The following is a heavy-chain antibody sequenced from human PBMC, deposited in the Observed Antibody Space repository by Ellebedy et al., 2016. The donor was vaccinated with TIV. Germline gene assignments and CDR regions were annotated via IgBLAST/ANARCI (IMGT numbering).Heavy chain of an antibody. D-gene: IGHD6-13*01. Sequence: GESLKISXAASGFTFSSYAMSWVRQAPGKGLEWVSAISGSGGSTYYADSVKGRFTISRDNSKNTLYLQMNSLRAEDTAVYYCAKDIYGAAAFDYWGQGTLVTVSS. V-gene: IGHV3-23*01. CDR3: AKDIYGAAAFDY. CDR1: GFTFSSYA. CDR2: ISGSGGST. J-gene: IGHJ4*02.